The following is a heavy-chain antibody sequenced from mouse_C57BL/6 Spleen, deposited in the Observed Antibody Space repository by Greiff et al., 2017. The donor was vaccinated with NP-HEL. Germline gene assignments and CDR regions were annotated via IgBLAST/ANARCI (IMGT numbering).Heavy chain of an antibody. CDR2: IYPGDGDT. D-gene: IGHD2-5*01. Sequence: VQLQQSGPELVKPGASVKISCKASGYAFSSSWMNWVKQRPGKGLEWIGRIYPGDGDTNYNGKFKGKATLTADKSSSTAYMQLSSLTSEDAAVYYCARDYSNPGYYDVWGKGTTVTVSS. CDR1: GYAFSSSW. J-gene: IGHJ1*03. CDR3: ARDYSNPGYYDV. V-gene: IGHV1-82*01.